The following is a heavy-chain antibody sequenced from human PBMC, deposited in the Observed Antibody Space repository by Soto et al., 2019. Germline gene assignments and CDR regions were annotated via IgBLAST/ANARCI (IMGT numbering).Heavy chain of an antibody. D-gene: IGHD2-2*02. CDR1: GFTFSSYG. CDR3: ARDLLATAIPFDY. CDR2: IWYDGSNK. V-gene: IGHV3-33*01. Sequence: QVQLVESGGGVVQPGRSLRLSCAASGFTFSSYGMHWVRQAPGKGLEWVAVIWYDGSNKYYADSVKGRFTISRDNSKNTLYLQMNGLRAEDTAVYYCARDLLATAIPFDYWGQGTLVTVSS. J-gene: IGHJ4*02.